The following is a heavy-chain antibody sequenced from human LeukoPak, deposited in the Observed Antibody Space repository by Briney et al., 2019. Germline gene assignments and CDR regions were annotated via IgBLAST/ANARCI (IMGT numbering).Heavy chain of an antibody. CDR1: GFTFRDYY. Sequence: KPGGPLRLSCEASGFTFRDYYMSWIRQAPGKELEWLSYITISGSYTNYADSVKGRLPISRDNAKNSLYLQMEGLKVKATAVSYCAKAYTSGWNDYWGQGTLVTVSS. D-gene: IGHD6-19*01. V-gene: IGHV3-11*03. CDR3: AKAYTSGWNDY. J-gene: IGHJ4*02. CDR2: ITISGSYT.